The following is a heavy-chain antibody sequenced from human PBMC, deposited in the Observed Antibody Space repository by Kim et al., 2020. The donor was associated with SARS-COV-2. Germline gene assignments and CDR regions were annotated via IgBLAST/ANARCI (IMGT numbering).Heavy chain of an antibody. Sequence: IDQSGRSNYPPSLKSRVTISADTSNNQFSLKMNSVTAADTAIYYCARYDFWSRGTLVTVSS. V-gene: IGHV4-34*01. D-gene: IGHD3-3*01. CDR2: IDQSGRS. J-gene: IGHJ4*02. CDR3: ARYDF.